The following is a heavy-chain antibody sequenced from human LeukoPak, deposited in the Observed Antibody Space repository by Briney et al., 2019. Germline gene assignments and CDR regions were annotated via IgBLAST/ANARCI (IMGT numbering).Heavy chain of an antibody. V-gene: IGHV4-4*07. Sequence: SETLSLTRTVSGDSISSSCWSWIRQPAGKGLEWIGRIYTSGSTNYIPSLKSRVTISVDKSKNQFSLKLNSVTAADTAVYYCAREVTDILTAYGLYYFDYWGQGTLVTVSS. CDR2: IYTSGST. CDR3: AREVTDILTAYGLYYFDY. D-gene: IGHD3-9*01. J-gene: IGHJ4*02. CDR1: GDSISSSC.